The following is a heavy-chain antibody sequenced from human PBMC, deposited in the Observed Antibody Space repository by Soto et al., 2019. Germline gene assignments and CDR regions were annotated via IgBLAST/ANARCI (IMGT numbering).Heavy chain of an antibody. J-gene: IGHJ6*01. D-gene: IGHD6-6*01. Sequence: QVQLQESGPRLVKPSETLSLTCNVSGASISYYYWNWIRQPPGKGLEWIGCIYYSGSTNYNPSLNSRVTISVDTSKNQVSLKLSSVTAADTAVYYCATDTSSSESSYYYGMDVW. CDR1: GASISYYY. CDR3: ATDTSSSESSYYYGMDV. CDR2: IYYSGST. V-gene: IGHV4-59*01.